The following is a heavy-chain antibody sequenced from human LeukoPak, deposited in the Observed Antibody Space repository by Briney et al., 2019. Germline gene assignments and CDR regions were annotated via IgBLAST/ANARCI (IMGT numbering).Heavy chain of an antibody. CDR3: ARRCGGSCFYAFDI. V-gene: IGHV3-66*01. J-gene: IGHJ3*02. D-gene: IGHD2-15*01. Sequence: GGSLRLSCAASGFTVSSNYMSWVRQAPGKGLERVSVIYSGGSTYYADSVKGRFTISRDNSKNTLYLQMNGLRAEDTAVYYCARRCGGSCFYAFDIWGQGTMVTVSS. CDR1: GFTVSSNY. CDR2: IYSGGST.